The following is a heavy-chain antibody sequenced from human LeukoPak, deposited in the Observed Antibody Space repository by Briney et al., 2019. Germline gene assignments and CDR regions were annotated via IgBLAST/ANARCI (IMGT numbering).Heavy chain of an antibody. CDR2: INPNSGGT. CDR3: ARGGAMVRGVIIGMDV. J-gene: IGHJ6*02. V-gene: IGHV1-2*02. Sequence: ASVKVSCKASGYTFTGYYMHWVRQAPGQGLEWMGWINPNSGGTNYAQKFQGRVTMTRDTSISTAYMELSRLRSDDTAVYYCARGGAMVRGVIIGMDVWGQGTTVTASS. CDR1: GYTFTGYY. D-gene: IGHD3-10*01.